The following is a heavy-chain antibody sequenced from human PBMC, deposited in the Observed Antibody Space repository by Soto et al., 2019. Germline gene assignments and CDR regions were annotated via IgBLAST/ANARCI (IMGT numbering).Heavy chain of an antibody. V-gene: IGHV5-51*01. J-gene: IGHJ4*02. Sequence: ESLKISCEASGYTFSDYWIGWVRQMPGKGLEWMGIIYPGDSDTRYSPSFQGQVSISVDKSVTTAYLQWRILKASDTAIYYCARLHNYDNSGSSEGLDYWGQGTLVIVSS. CDR3: ARLHNYDNSGSSEGLDY. CDR2: IYPGDSDT. D-gene: IGHD3-22*01. CDR1: GYTFSDYW.